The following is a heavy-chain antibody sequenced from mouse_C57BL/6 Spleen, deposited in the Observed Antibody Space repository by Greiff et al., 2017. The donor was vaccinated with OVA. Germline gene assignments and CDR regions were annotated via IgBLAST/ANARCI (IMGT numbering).Heavy chain of an antibody. Sequence: QVQLKESGAELVRPGASVKLSCKASGYTFTDYYINWVKQRPGQGLEWIARIYPGSGNTYYNEKFKGKATLTAEKSSSTAYMQLSSLTSEDSAVYFCARDSSGYSRFAYWGQGTLVTVSA. CDR1: GYTFTDYY. CDR2: IYPGSGNT. J-gene: IGHJ3*01. CDR3: ARDSSGYSRFAY. D-gene: IGHD3-2*02. V-gene: IGHV1-76*01.